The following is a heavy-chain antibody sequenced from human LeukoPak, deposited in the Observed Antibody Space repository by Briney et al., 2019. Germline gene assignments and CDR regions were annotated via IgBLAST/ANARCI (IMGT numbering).Heavy chain of an antibody. D-gene: IGHD4-23*01. Sequence: HSGISLRLSSVASGFTFSSYGMHWVRQVPGKGLEWVALIWYDGSNKYYSDSVKGRFTISRDNSKNTLYLQMNSLRAEDTAVYYCVKRGGGNHGLDVWGQGTQVTVS. CDR2: IWYDGSNK. V-gene: IGHV3-33*06. CDR3: VKRGGGNHGLDV. CDR1: GFTFSSYG. J-gene: IGHJ6*02.